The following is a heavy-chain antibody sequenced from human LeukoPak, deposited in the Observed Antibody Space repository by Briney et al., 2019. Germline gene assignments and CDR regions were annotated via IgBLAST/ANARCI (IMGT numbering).Heavy chain of an antibody. CDR3: ARARVIPASFDD. V-gene: IGHV4-4*07. Sequence: SETLSLTCTVSGGSISSNYWSWIRQPAGKGLEWIGRIYTSGRTFYNPSLKSRVTISMDTSMNQFSLRLNSVTAADTAVYYCARARVIPASFDDWGQGALVTVSS. CDR1: GGSISSNY. CDR2: IYTSGRT. D-gene: IGHD3-16*02. J-gene: IGHJ4*02.